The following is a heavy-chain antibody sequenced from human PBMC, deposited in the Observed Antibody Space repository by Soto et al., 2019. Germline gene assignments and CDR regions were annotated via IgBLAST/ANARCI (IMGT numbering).Heavy chain of an antibody. J-gene: IGHJ6*03. V-gene: IGHV1-3*01. D-gene: IGHD6-13*01. CDR1: GYTFTPYP. Sequence: QVQLVQSGAEVKKPGASVKVSCKASGYTFTPYPVHWVRQAPGQRLEGMGWINAVNGNTKYSQKFQGRVNITRDTSASTAYMELSSLRSEDTAVYYCASAGSRTSWYYYYMDVWGKGTTVTVSS. CDR2: INAVNGNT. CDR3: ASAGSRTSWYYYYMDV.